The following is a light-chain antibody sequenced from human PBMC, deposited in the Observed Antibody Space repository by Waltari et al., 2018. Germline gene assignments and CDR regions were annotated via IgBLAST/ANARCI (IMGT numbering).Light chain of an antibody. V-gene: IGKV4-1*01. J-gene: IGKJ5*01. CDR1: QSVLSTSNNKNY. CDR2: WES. CDR3: QQYYGDPIT. Sequence: DFVMTQSPDSLAVSLGERATINCKSSQSVLSTSNNKNYLAWFQQKPGQPPKLLFYWESTRESGVPDRFSGSGSGTDFTLTISSLQADDAAVYYCQQYYGDPITFGQGTRLEIK.